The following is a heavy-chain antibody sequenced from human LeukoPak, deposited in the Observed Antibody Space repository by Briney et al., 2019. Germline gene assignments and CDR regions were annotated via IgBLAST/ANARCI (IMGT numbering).Heavy chain of an antibody. CDR2: ISGSGGST. D-gene: IGHD4-11*01. J-gene: IGHJ4*02. CDR1: GFTFSSYA. Sequence: QLGGSLRLSCAASGFTFSSYAMSWVRQAPGKGLEWVSAISGSGGSTYYADFVKGRFTISRDNSKNTLYLQMNSLRAEDTAVYYCAPHTPLTFDDYSNLRNGYYFDYWGQGTLVTVSS. CDR3: APHTPLTFDDYSNLRNGYYFDY. V-gene: IGHV3-23*01.